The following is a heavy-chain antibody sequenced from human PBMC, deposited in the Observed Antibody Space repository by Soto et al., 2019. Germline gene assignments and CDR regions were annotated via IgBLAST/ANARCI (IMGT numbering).Heavy chain of an antibody. CDR1: GGTFSSYT. Sequence: QVQLVQSGAEVKKPGSSVKVSCKASGGTFSSYTISWVRQAPGQGLEWMGRIIPILGIANYAQKFQGRVTITADKSTSTAYMELSSLRSEDTAVYYCASPRYGDVLVGNYYYYMDVWGKGTTVTVSS. CDR2: IIPILGIA. CDR3: ASPRYGDVLVGNYYYYMDV. V-gene: IGHV1-69*02. J-gene: IGHJ6*03. D-gene: IGHD4-17*01.